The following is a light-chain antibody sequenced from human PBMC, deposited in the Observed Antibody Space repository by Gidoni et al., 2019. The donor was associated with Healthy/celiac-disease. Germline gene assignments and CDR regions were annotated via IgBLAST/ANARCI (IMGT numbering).Light chain of an antibody. V-gene: IGKV3-20*01. CDR1: QSVSSSY. Sequence: EIVLTQSPGTLSLSPGERATLSCRASQSVSSSYLAWYQQKPGQAPRLLIYGASSRATGLPDRFRCSGSGTDFTLTIRRLEPEDFAVYYCQQYGSSPLTFGQGTKVEIK. CDR2: GAS. J-gene: IGKJ1*01. CDR3: QQYGSSPLT.